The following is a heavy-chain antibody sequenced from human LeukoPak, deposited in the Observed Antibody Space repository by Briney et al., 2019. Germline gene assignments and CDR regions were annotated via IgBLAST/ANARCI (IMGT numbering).Heavy chain of an antibody. V-gene: IGHV3-23*01. CDR2: ISHTGGRT. D-gene: IGHD3-22*01. Sequence: GGSLRLSCAVSGITLSNYGMTWVRQAPGKGLEWVACISHTGGRTNYADSVKGRFTISRDNPKNTLYLQMNSLRAEDTALYFCAKRGVVIRVILVGFHKEAYYFDSWGQGALVTVSS. CDR1: GITLSNYG. CDR3: AKRGVVIRVILVGFHKEAYYFDS. J-gene: IGHJ4*02.